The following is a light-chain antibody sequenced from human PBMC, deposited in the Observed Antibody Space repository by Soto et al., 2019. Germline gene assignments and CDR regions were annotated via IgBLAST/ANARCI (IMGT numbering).Light chain of an antibody. CDR2: GAS. CDR3: QQYGSSQT. CDR1: QSVSSSY. V-gene: IGKV3-20*01. Sequence: EIVLTQSPGTLSLSPGERATLSCRAGQSVSSSYLAWYQQKPGQAPRLLIYGASSRPTGIPDRFSGSGSGTDFTLTISRLEPEDFAVYYCQQYGSSQTFGQGTKVDIK. J-gene: IGKJ1*01.